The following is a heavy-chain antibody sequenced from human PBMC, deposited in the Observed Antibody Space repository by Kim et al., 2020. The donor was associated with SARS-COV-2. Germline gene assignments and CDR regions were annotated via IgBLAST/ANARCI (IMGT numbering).Heavy chain of an antibody. CDR1: GGSFSGYY. V-gene: IGHV4-34*01. CDR3: VGDQDGEFQH. CDR2: INHSGST. Sequence: SETLSLTCAVYGGSFSGYYWSWIRQPQGKGLEWIGEINHSGSTKYNPSLEGRVTISLDTSKNQFSLKLRSLTAAAPAVYYSVGDQDGEFQHGGLGT. J-gene: IGHJ1*01. D-gene: IGHD3-10*01.